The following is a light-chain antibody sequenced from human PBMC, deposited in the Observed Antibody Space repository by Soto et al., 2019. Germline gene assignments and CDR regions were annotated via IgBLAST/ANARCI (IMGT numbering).Light chain of an antibody. J-gene: IGLJ1*01. CDR3: QVWDSSSDHYV. CDR2: DDS. V-gene: IGLV3-21*02. Sequence: SYELTQPPSVSVAPGQTARITCGGNNIGRKSVHWYQQKPGQAPVLDVYDDSDRPSGIPERFSGSNSGNTATLTISMVEAGDEADYYCQVWDSSSDHYVFGTGTKVTVL. CDR1: NIGRKS.